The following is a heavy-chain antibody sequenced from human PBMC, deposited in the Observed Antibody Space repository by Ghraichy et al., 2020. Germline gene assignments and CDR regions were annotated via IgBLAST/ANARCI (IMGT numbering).Heavy chain of an antibody. V-gene: IGHV3-48*02. CDR2: ITSSSRFK. J-gene: IGHJ6*02. Sequence: GESLNISCVGSGFTFSDYSMNWVRQSPGKGLEWVSYITSSSRFKSYADSVKGRFTISRNNPQYSLYLEMSSLRDEDTAVYYCARGSTVVRFYYYAGMDVWGQGTTVTVSS. CDR3: ARGSTVVRFYYYAGMDV. CDR1: GFTFSDYS. D-gene: IGHD4-23*01.